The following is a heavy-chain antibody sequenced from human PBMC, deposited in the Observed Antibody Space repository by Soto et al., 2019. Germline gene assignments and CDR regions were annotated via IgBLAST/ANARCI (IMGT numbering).Heavy chain of an antibody. D-gene: IGHD5-18*01. CDR1: GGSISSGGYS. Sequence: PSDTLSLTCAVSGGSISSGGYSWSWIRQPPGKGLEWIGYIYHSGSTYYNPSLKSRVTISVDRSKNQFSLKLSSVTAADTAVYYCARVSGYSYGLDYRGQGTLITVSS. CDR2: IYHSGST. CDR3: ARVSGYSYGLDY. J-gene: IGHJ4*02. V-gene: IGHV4-30-2*01.